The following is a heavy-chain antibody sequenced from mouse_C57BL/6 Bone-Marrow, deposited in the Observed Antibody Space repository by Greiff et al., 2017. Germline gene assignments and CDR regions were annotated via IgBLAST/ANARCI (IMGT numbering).Heavy chain of an antibody. D-gene: IGHD1-1*01. Sequence: EVQLQQSGPELVKPGASVKISCKASGYTFTDYYMNWVKQSHGKSLEWIGDLNPNNGGTSYNQKFKGKDTLTVDKSSSTAYMELRSLTSEDSAVYYCAREGVVYYYGFYAMDYWGQGTSVTVAS. CDR3: AREGVVYYYGFYAMDY. CDR1: GYTFTDYY. CDR2: LNPNNGGT. J-gene: IGHJ4*01. V-gene: IGHV1-26*01.